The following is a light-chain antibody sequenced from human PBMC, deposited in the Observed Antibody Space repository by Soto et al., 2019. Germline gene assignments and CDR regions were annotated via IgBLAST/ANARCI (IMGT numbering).Light chain of an antibody. J-gene: IGKJ1*01. CDR2: GAS. CDR3: QYYDSSRT. V-gene: IGKV1-27*01. CDR1: RDISNY. Sequence: DIQVTRSPSSLSASLVDRVSITCRASRDISNYLAWYQQKPGQVPRLLISGASTLHSGVPSRFSGSGSGTQFTLTISRLEPEDFAVYYCQYYDSSRTFAQGTKVDIK.